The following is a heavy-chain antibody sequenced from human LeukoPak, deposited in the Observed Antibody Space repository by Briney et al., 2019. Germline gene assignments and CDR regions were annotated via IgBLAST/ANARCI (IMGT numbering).Heavy chain of an antibody. D-gene: IGHD7-27*01. Sequence: GKSLRLSCAASGFTFSSYGMHWVRQAPGKGLEWVAVIWYDGSNKYYADSVKGRFTISRDNAKNSLYLQMNSLRAEDTAVYYCARIHKLGILAHFDYWGQGALVTVSS. CDR3: ARIHKLGILAHFDY. CDR1: GFTFSSYG. V-gene: IGHV3-33*01. CDR2: IWYDGSNK. J-gene: IGHJ4*02.